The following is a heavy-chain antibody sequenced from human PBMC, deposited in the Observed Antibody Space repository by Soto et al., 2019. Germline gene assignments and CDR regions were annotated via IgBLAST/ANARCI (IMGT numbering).Heavy chain of an antibody. V-gene: IGHV1-69*01. CDR2: IIPIPGTA. J-gene: IGHJ6*02. CDR3: ARSQGSSTSLEIYYYYYYGMDV. CDR1: GGTFSSYA. D-gene: IGHD2-2*01. Sequence: QVQLVQSGAEVKKPGSSVKVSCKASGGTFSSYAISWVRQAPGQGLEWMGGIIPIPGTANYAQKFQGRVTITAEESTSTAYMALSSLRSADTAVYYCARSQGSSTSLEIYYYYYYGMDVWGQGTTVTVSS.